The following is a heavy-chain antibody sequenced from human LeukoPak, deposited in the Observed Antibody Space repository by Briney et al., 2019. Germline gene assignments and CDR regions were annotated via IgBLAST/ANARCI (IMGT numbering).Heavy chain of an antibody. CDR1: GYTFTSYD. CDR2: MNPNSGGT. V-gene: IGHV1-2*02. CDR3: ARETWIPHDY. J-gene: IGHJ4*02. Sequence: ASVKVSCKASGYTFTSYDINWVRQATGQGLEWMGWMNPNSGGTNYAQKFQGRVTMTRDTSISTAYMELSRLRSDDTAVYYCARETWIPHDYWGQGTLVTVSS. D-gene: IGHD5-18*01.